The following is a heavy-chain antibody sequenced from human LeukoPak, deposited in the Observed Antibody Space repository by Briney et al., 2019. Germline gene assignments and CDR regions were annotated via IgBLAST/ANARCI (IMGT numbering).Heavy chain of an antibody. V-gene: IGHV4-34*01. CDR3: ARLHDGVRGVIITGNY. J-gene: IGHJ4*02. CDR1: GGSFSGYH. D-gene: IGHD3-10*01. CDR2: INHSGST. Sequence: SETLSLTCAVYGGSFSGYHWSWIRQPPGKGLEWIGEINHSGSTNYNPSLKSRVTISVDTSKNQFSLKLSSVTAADTAVYYCARLHDGVRGVIITGNYWGQGTLVTVSS.